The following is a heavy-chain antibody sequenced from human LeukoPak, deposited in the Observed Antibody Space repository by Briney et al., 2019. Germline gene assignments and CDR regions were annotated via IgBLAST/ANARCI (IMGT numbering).Heavy chain of an antibody. CDR1: GGSFSGYF. CDR2: ITPSGST. V-gene: IGHV4-34*01. J-gene: IGHJ4*02. Sequence: SETLTLTCAVYGGSFSGYFWSWISQPPGKGLEWIGEITPSGSTNYSPSLKSRVSISIDTSKKKLSLRLTSVTAADSAVYYCASSFYYDSRDYWGQGTLVTVSS. D-gene: IGHD3-22*01. CDR3: ASSFYYDSRDY.